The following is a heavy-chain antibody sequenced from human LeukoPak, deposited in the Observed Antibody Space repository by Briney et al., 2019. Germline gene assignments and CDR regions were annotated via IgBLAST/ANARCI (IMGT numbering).Heavy chain of an antibody. Sequence: KASETLSLTCTVSGGSISSGSYYWSWIRQPAGKGLEWIGRIYTSGSTNYNPSLKSRVTISVDTSKNQFSLKLSSVTAADTAVYYCARVGGFVNWFDPWGQGTLVTVSS. V-gene: IGHV4-61*02. CDR3: ARVGGFVNWFDP. D-gene: IGHD3-10*01. J-gene: IGHJ5*02. CDR1: GGSISSGSYY. CDR2: IYTSGST.